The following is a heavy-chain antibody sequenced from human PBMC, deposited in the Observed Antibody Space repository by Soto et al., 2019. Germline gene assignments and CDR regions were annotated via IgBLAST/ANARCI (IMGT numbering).Heavy chain of an antibody. V-gene: IGHV4-30-4*08. CDR2: IYYSGST. D-gene: IGHD3-16*01. Sequence: SETLSLTCTVSGGSISSGGYYWSWIRQHPGKGLEWIGYIYYSGSTYYNPSLKSRVTISVDTSKNQFSLKLSSVTAADTAVYYCARDNRGMNWLDPWGQGTLVTVSS. J-gene: IGHJ5*02. CDR3: ARDNRGMNWLDP. CDR1: GGSISSGGYY.